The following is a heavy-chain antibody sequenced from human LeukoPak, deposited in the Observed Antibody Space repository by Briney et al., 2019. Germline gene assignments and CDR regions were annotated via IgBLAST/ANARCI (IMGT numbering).Heavy chain of an antibody. CDR3: AKEGADIVVVPAAENWFDP. CDR2: ISGSGGST. CDR1: GFTFSSYA. D-gene: IGHD2-2*01. V-gene: IGHV3-23*01. J-gene: IGHJ5*02. Sequence: GGPLRLSCAASGFTFSSYAMSWVRQAPGKGLEWVSAISGSGGSTYYADSVKGRFTISRDNSKDTLYLQMNSLRAEDTAVYYCAKEGADIVVVPAAENWFDPWGQGTLVTVSS.